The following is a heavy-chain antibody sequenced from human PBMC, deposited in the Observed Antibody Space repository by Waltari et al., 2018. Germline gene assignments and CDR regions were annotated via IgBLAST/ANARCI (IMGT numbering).Heavy chain of an antibody. CDR3: ARVPCSGGSCYYYYGMDV. J-gene: IGHJ6*02. CDR2: IYYSGST. D-gene: IGHD2-15*01. V-gene: IGHV4-59*01. CDR1: GGSISSYY. Sequence: QVQLQESGPGLVKPSETLSLTCTVSGGSISSYYWSWIRPPPGKGLEWIGYIYYSGSTNYNPSLKSRVTISVDTSKNQFSLKLSSVTAADTAVYYCARVPCSGGSCYYYYGMDVWGQGTTVTVSS.